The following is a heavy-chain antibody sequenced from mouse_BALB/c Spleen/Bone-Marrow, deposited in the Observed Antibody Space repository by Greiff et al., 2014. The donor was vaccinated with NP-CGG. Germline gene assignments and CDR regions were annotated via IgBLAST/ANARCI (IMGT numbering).Heavy chain of an antibody. J-gene: IGHJ2*01. D-gene: IGHD2-1*01. Sequence: EVQLQQSGAGLVKPGASVKLSCTASGFNIKDTYMHWVKQRPEQGLEWIGRIDPANGNTKYDPKFQGKATITADTSSNTAYLQFSSLTSEDTAVYYCARLGNYGYWGQGTTLTVSS. CDR2: IDPANGNT. CDR3: ARLGNYGY. CDR1: GFNIKDTY. V-gene: IGHV14-3*02.